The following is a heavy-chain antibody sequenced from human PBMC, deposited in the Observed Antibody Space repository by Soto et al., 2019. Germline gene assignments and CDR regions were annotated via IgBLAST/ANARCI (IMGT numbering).Heavy chain of an antibody. CDR3: ARVGCETRCSDYLYYYTDV. CDR2: IGSDGSNT. Sequence: QLVESGGGLVQPGGSLRLSCAASGFPFSHYAMQWVRQAPGKGLEYVSAIGSDGSNTYYENSVRGRFTISRDNSKNTLYIHMCSLRADNTAVYYCARVGCETRCSDYLYYYTDVWSIGTTIPVSS. V-gene: IGHV3-64*01. J-gene: IGHJ6*03. CDR1: GFPFSHYA. D-gene: IGHD2-8*01.